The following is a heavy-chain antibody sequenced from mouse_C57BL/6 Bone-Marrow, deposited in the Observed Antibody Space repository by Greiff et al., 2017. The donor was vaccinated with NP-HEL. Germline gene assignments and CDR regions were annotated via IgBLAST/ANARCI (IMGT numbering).Heavy chain of an antibody. CDR3: ASYGSSRFAY. CDR1: SLSFPLSF. J-gene: IGHJ3*01. V-gene: IGHV2-3*01. D-gene: IGHD1-1*01. Sequence: QVQLRKAGPGLGAPSPIMSLTSPCSSLSFPLSFFLFFLPPPFPCLELLLLIWGDGSTNYHSALISRLSISKDNSKSQVFLKLNSLQTDDTATYYCASYGSSRFAYWGQGTLVTVSA. CDR2: IWGDGST.